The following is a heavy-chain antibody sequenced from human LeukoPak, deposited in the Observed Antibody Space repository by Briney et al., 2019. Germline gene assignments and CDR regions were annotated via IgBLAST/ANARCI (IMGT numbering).Heavy chain of an antibody. CDR3: ARGNGNVGGRLDP. CDR1: GFSVSGIH. J-gene: IGHJ5*02. Sequence: GGSLRLSCVASGFSVSGIHMNWVRQAPGKDLEWVSGLYSGGATYYADSMGGRFTISRDHSKNTLYLQMTNLRVDDTAIYYCARGNGNVGGRLDPWGQGTRVTVSS. CDR2: LYSGGAT. D-gene: IGHD4-23*01. V-gene: IGHV3-66*01.